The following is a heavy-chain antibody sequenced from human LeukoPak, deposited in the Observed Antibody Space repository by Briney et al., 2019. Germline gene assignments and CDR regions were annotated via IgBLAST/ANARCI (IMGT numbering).Heavy chain of an antibody. V-gene: IGHV5-51*01. CDR1: GYSFTSYW. CDR3: ARHGSGSSNEDNWFDP. J-gene: IGHJ5*02. CDR2: IYPGDSDT. Sequence: GEALQISCKGSGYSFTSYWIGWGRQMPGKGLEWMGIIYPGDSDTRYSPSFQGQVTISADKSISTAYLQWSSLKASDTAMYYCARHGSGSSNEDNWFDPWGQGTLVTVSS. D-gene: IGHD3-10*01.